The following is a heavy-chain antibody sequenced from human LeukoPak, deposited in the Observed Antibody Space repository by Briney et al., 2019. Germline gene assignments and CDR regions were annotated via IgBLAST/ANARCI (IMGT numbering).Heavy chain of an antibody. J-gene: IGHJ5*02. CDR1: SRSLSSYY. D-gene: IGHD6-13*01. V-gene: IGHV4-59*01. CDR2: IYYSGSH. Sequence: SETLSLTCTVSSRSLSSYYWSWIRQPPERGLEWIGYIYYSGSHNFHPSLKGRVPLSVTTSKDQSSRRLTPVTAADTAVYYCARDFSSTNWFDPWGQGTLVTVSS. CDR3: ARDFSSTNWFDP.